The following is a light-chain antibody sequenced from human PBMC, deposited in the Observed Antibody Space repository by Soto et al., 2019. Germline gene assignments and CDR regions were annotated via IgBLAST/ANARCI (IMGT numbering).Light chain of an antibody. Sequence: QLVLTQPPSASATPGQRITISCFGSSSNIGSNTVNWYQQVPETAPKLLIYSNDQRPSGVPDRFSGSKSGTSASLAISGLQSEDETDYYCAAWDDSVNGWVFGGGTKLTVL. CDR2: SND. V-gene: IGLV1-44*01. CDR1: SSNIGSNT. J-gene: IGLJ3*02. CDR3: AAWDDSVNGWV.